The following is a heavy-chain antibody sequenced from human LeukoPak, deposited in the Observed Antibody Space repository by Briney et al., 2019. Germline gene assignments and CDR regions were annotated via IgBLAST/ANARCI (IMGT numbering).Heavy chain of an antibody. Sequence: GGSLRLSCAASGFTFSGYAMSWVRQAPGKGLEWASSISGSGGSAHYADSVKGRFTISRDNSKNTLYLQMNSLRAEDTAVYFCAKDVRYDSSGIFDYWGQGTLVTVSS. CDR3: AKDVRYDSSGIFDY. CDR1: GFTFSGYA. CDR2: ISGSGGSA. J-gene: IGHJ4*02. D-gene: IGHD3-22*01. V-gene: IGHV3-23*01.